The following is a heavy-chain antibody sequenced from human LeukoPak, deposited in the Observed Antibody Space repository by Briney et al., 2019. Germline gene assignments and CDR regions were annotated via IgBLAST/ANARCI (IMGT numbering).Heavy chain of an antibody. Sequence: PGGSLRLSCAASGFTSSSYGMHWVRQAPGKGLEWVAVISYDGSNKYYADSVKGRFTISRDNSKNTLYLQMNSLRAEDTAVYYCAKEGLYYYDSSGYTEGYYDYWGQGTLVTVSS. CDR1: GFTSSSYG. J-gene: IGHJ4*02. D-gene: IGHD3-22*01. CDR2: ISYDGSNK. CDR3: AKEGLYYYDSSGYTEGYYDY. V-gene: IGHV3-30*18.